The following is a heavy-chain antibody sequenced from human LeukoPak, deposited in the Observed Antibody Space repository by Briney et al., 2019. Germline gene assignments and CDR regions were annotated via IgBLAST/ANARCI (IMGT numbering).Heavy chain of an antibody. D-gene: IGHD3-10*02. CDR1: GFTFSSYW. J-gene: IGHJ6*04. CDR3: AELGITMIGGV. CDR2: INSDGSST. V-gene: IGHV3-74*03. Sequence: PGGSLRLSCVASGFTFSSYWMHWVRQAPGKGLVWVSRINSDGSSTKCADSVKGRFTISRDNAKNSLYLQMNSLRAEDTAVYYCAELGITMIGGVWGEGTTVTISS.